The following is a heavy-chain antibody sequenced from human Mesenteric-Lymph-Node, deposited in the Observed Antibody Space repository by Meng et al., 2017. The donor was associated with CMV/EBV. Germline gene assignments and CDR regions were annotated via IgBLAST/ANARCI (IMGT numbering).Heavy chain of an antibody. D-gene: IGHD3-3*01. Sequence: GESLKISCAASGFTFSSYSMNWVRQAPGKGLEWVSSISSSSSYIYYADSVKGRFTISRDNAKNSLYLQMNSLRAEDTDVYYCAREASRFLEWLPKSPDYFDYWGQGTLVTVSS. J-gene: IGHJ4*02. V-gene: IGHV3-21*01. CDR1: GFTFSSYS. CDR3: AREASRFLEWLPKSPDYFDY. CDR2: ISSSSSYI.